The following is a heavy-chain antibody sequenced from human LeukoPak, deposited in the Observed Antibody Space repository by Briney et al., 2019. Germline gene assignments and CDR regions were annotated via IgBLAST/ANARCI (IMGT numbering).Heavy chain of an antibody. V-gene: IGHV3-23*01. D-gene: IGHD5/OR15-5a*01. CDR3: ASRKEYTVSSVYY. J-gene: IGHJ4*02. CDR1: GSTFTNYV. Sequence: GGSLRLSCAASGSTFTNYVMTWVRQAPGKGLEWVSGISVSGSNTYYADSVKGRFTISRDNSKDTLSLQMNSLRVEDSAIYYCASRKEYTVSSVYYWGRGILVTVSS. CDR2: ISVSGSNT.